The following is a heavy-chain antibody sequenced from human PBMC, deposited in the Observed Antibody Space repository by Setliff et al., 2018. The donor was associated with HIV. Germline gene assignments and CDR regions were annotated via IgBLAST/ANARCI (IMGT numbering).Heavy chain of an antibody. V-gene: IGHV4-39*01. CDR2: FYYSWNT. Sequence: RLSETLSLTCTVSGASIGRRSDCWGWIRQPPGKGLEWIGSFYYSWNTYYNPSLKSRVTISVDTSKNQFSLRLSSVTAADTAVFFCARHLYWNPDAFDIWGQGTMVTVSS. CDR3: ARHLYWNPDAFDI. D-gene: IGHD1-1*01. J-gene: IGHJ3*02. CDR1: GASIGRRSDC.